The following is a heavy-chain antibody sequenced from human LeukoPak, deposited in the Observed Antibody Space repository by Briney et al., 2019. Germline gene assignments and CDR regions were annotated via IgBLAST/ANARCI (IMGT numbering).Heavy chain of an antibody. V-gene: IGHV3-23*01. CDR2: ISGSGRDT. D-gene: IGHD5-24*01. CDR1: GFTFGSYA. Sequence: GGSLRLSCAASGFTFGSYAMNWVRLAPGKGLEWVSGISGSGRDTDYADSVKGRFTISRDNSKNTLYLQMNSLRAEDTALYYCAKDRHGYNRPSEHWGQGTLVTASS. CDR3: AKDRHGYNRPSEH. J-gene: IGHJ1*01.